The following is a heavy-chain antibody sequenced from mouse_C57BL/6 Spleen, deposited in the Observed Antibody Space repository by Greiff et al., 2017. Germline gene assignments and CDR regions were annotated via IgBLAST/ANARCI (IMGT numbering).Heavy chain of an antibody. V-gene: IGHV1-15*01. Sequence: VKLQESGAELVRPGASVTLSCKASGYTFTDYEMHWVKQTPVHGLEWIGAIDPETGGTAYNQKFKGKAILTADKSSSTAYMELRSLTSEDSAVYYCTRTITTVVAKGFAYWGQWTLVTVSA. CDR2: IDPETGGT. D-gene: IGHD1-1*01. CDR3: TRTITTVVAKGFAY. CDR1: GYTFTDYE. J-gene: IGHJ3*01.